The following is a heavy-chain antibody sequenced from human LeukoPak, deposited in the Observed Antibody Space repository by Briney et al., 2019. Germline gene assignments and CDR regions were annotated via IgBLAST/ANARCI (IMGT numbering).Heavy chain of an antibody. J-gene: IGHJ4*02. V-gene: IGHV1-2*02. Sequence: GASVKVSCKASGYTFTGYYMHSVRQAPGQGLEWMGWINPNSGGTNYAQKFQGRVTMTRDTSISTAYMELSRLRSDDTAVYYCASDLHRSIVGATTLYWGQGTLVTVSS. D-gene: IGHD1-26*01. CDR3: ASDLHRSIVGATTLY. CDR1: GYTFTGYY. CDR2: INPNSGGT.